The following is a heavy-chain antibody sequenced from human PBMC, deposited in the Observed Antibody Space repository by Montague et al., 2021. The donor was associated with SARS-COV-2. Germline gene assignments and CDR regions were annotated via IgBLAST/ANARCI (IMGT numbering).Heavy chain of an antibody. CDR3: AKGGETRYFDSPRRWFDP. V-gene: IGHV4-34*01. J-gene: IGHJ5*02. CDR1: GGSFSGYY. CDR2: INHSGIT. Sequence: SETLSLTCAVYGGSFSGYYWSWIRQPPGKGLEWIGEINHSGITNYNPSLKSRVTISVDTSKNQFSLKLSSVTAADTAVYFCAKGGETRYFDSPRRWFDPWGQGALVIVSS. D-gene: IGHD3-9*01.